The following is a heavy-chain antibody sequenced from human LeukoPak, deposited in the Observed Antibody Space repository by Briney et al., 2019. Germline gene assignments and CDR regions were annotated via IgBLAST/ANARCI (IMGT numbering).Heavy chain of an antibody. V-gene: IGHV3-7*01. D-gene: IGHD3-22*01. CDR3: ASHSSGYFG. CDR2: IKPDGSEK. CDR1: GFTISDYC. Sequence: GGSLRLSCAASGFTISDYCMSWVRQAPGKGLEWVANIKPDGSEKYYVDSVKGRFTISRDNAKNALYLQMNSLRAEDTAVYYCASHSSGYFGWGQGTLVTVSS. J-gene: IGHJ4*02.